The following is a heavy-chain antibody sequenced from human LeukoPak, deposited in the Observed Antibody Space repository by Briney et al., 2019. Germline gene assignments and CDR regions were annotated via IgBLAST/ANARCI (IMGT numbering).Heavy chain of an antibody. J-gene: IGHJ6*03. CDR3: AKDPFVVLPTARYMDV. CDR2: IRYDGTNK. V-gene: IGHV3-30*02. CDR1: GFLFTNYG. D-gene: IGHD2-2*01. Sequence: GGSLRLSCEASGFLFTNYGMQWVRQAPGKGLEWVAFIRYDGTNKYYSESVKGRFTISRDDSKNMLYLQMNSLRGEDTAMYWCAKDPFVVLPTARYMDVWGKGTTVTVSS.